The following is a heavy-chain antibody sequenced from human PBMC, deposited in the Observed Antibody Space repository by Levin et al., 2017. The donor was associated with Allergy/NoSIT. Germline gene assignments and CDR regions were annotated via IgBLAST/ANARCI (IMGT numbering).Heavy chain of an antibody. J-gene: IGHJ4*02. Sequence: GGSLRLSCVASGFTFSSYSMNWFRLAPGKGLEWVSYITPTSDRIEYADSANGRFTISRDNAKNSLYLQMNSLRAEDTAVYYCARDVSYSFDFWGQGTLVTVSS. V-gene: IGHV3-48*01. CDR1: GFTFSSYS. D-gene: IGHD4-11*01. CDR2: ITPTSDRI. CDR3: ARDVSYSFDF.